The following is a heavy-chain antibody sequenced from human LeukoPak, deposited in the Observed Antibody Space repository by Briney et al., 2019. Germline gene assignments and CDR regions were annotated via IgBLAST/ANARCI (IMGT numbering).Heavy chain of an antibody. CDR3: ARGVHPGTTGTMNGMDV. CDR2: ISYDGSNK. D-gene: IGHD1-1*01. V-gene: IGHV3-30-3*01. CDR1: GFTFSSYA. Sequence: GRSLRLSCAASGFTFSSYAMHWVRQAPGKGLEWVAVISYDGSNKYYADSVKGRFTISRDNSKNTLYLQMNSLRAEDTAVYYCARGVHPGTTGTMNGMDVWGQGTTVTVSS. J-gene: IGHJ6*02.